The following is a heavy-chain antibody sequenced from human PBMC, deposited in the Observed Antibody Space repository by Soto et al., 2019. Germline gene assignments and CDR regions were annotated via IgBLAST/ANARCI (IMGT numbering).Heavy chain of an antibody. D-gene: IGHD3-22*01. J-gene: IGHJ5*02. CDR2: ISGSGNTI. V-gene: IGHV3-11*01. CDR3: ARDRLPMVVVVMGWFDP. CDR1: GFSFRDYY. Sequence: QVQLVESGGALVKPGGSLRLSCAASGFSFRDYYMSWIRQAPGKGLEWISYISGSGNTIYYADSVKGRFIISRDNAKNSLFLQMNRLRADDTAVYYCARDRLPMVVVVMGWFDPWGQGTLVTVSS.